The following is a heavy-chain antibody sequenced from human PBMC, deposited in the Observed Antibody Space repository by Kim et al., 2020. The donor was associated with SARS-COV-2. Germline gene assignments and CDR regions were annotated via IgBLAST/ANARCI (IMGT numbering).Heavy chain of an antibody. CDR3: VRGVDVGADY. CDR2: ISGRTSTL. J-gene: IGHJ4*02. V-gene: IGHV3-48*02. D-gene: IGHD2-21*01. Sequence: GGSLRLSCAASGFIISSYNMNWVRQAPGKGLEWVSKISGRTSTLYYADSVKGRFTISRDNAKNSLYLQMNSLRDEDTAVYYCVRGVDVGADYWGQGTLVTVSS. CDR1: GFIISSYN.